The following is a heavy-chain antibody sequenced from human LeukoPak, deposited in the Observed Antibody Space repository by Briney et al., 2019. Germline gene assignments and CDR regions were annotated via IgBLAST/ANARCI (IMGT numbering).Heavy chain of an antibody. CDR3: VHRTSVTSVDH. J-gene: IGHJ4*02. V-gene: IGHV2-5*01. D-gene: IGHD4-17*01. CDR1: GFSLNTNAVV. Sequence: SGPTLVKPTQTLTLTCTFSGFSLNTNAVVVGWVRQPPGQALEWLTFIYGNDDKRYSPSLESRLTITKDTSKNQVVLMMTDMDYVDTATYYCVHRTSVTSVDHWGQGTLVTVSS. CDR2: IYGNDDK.